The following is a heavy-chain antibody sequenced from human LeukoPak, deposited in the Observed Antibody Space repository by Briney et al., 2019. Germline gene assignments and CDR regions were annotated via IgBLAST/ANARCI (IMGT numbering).Heavy chain of an antibody. D-gene: IGHD6-13*01. J-gene: IGHJ5*02. V-gene: IGHV4-34*01. CDR2: INHSGST. CDR1: GGSFSGYY. CDR3: ARGVIAAAGVNWFDP. Sequence: PSETLSLTCAVYGGSFSGYYWSWIRQPPGKGLEWIGEINHSGSTNYNPSLKSRVTISVDTSKNQFSLKLSSVAAADTAVYYCARGVIAAAGVNWFDPWGQGTLVTVSS.